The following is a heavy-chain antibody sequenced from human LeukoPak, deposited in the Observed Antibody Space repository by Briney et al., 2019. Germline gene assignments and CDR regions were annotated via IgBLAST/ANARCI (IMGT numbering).Heavy chain of an antibody. J-gene: IGHJ4*02. V-gene: IGHV4-39*07. CDR1: GGSISSGTYY. D-gene: IGHD3-16*01. Sequence: PSETLSLTCTVSGGSISSGTYYWGWIRQPPGKGLEWIGSIYYSGSTYYNPSLKSRVTISVDTSKIQFSLKLSSVTAADTAVYFCARAFRGLWLLDYWGQGTLVTVSS. CDR2: IYYSGST. CDR3: ARAFRGLWLLDY.